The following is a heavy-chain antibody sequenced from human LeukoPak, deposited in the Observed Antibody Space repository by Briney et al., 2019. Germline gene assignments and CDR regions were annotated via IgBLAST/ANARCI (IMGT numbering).Heavy chain of an antibody. CDR3: AKDFPPWSGPNAFDI. CDR2: ISGSGGDS. Sequence: GGSLRLSCAASGFNFTNHAMSWVRQVPGKGLEWVATISGSGGDSYYADSVKGRFTISRDNSKNTLYLQMNSLRAEDTAIFYCAKDFPPWSGPNAFDIWGQGTMVTVSS. V-gene: IGHV3-23*01. CDR1: GFNFTNHA. J-gene: IGHJ3*02. D-gene: IGHD3-3*01.